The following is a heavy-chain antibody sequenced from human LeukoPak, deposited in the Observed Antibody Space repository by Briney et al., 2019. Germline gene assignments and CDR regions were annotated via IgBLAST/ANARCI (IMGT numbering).Heavy chain of an antibody. CDR3: ATVYLRIYYDSGDSPFDS. CDR1: GYTFTSYG. CDR2: ISGYNGNT. Sequence: ASVKVSCKASGYTFTSYGVVWVRQAPGQGLEWMGWISGYNGNTNYAQKFQGRVTMNRDTSRNTAYMELRSLTSDDTAVYCATVYLRIYYDSGDSPFDSWGQGSLVTVSS. D-gene: IGHD3-22*01. V-gene: IGHV1-18*01. J-gene: IGHJ4*02.